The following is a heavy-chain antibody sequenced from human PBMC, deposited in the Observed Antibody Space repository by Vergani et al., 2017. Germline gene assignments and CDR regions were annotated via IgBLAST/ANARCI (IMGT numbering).Heavy chain of an antibody. D-gene: IGHD4-17*01. Sequence: QVQLVQSGAEVKKPGSSVKVSCKASGGTFSSYAISWVRQAPGQGLEWMGGIIPIFGTANYAQKFQGRVTITADESTSTAYMELSSLRSEDTAVYYCSRAGATVTYYYYYYGMDVWGEGTTVTV. V-gene: IGHV1-69*12. J-gene: IGHJ6*02. CDR3: SRAGATVTYYYYYYGMDV. CDR1: GGTFSSYA. CDR2: IIPIFGTA.